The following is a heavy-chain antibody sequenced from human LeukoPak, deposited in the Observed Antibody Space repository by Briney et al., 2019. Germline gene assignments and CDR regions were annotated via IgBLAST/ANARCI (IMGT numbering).Heavy chain of an antibody. Sequence: GGSLRLSCAASGFIFSIYGMRWVRQAPGKGLEWVDVIWYDGSNKYYADSVKGRFTISRDNSKNTLYLQMNSLRAEDTAVYYCAKEYSSSWPVGIDYWGQGTLVTVSS. CDR3: AKEYSSSWPVGIDY. D-gene: IGHD6-13*01. CDR2: IWYDGSNK. CDR1: GFIFSIYG. J-gene: IGHJ4*02. V-gene: IGHV3-33*06.